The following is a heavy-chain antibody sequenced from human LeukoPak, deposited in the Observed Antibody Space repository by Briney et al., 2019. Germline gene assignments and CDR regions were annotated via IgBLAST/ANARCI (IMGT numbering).Heavy chain of an antibody. D-gene: IGHD6-6*01. V-gene: IGHV3-9*01. J-gene: IGHJ4*02. Sequence: GGSLRLSCAASGFTFDDYAMHWVRQAPGKGLEWVSGISWNSGSIGYADSVKGRFTISRDNAKNSLYLQMNSLRAEDTALYYCAKDMKPNLISAYSSSPGYFDCWGQGTLVTVSS. CDR3: AKDMKPNLISAYSSSPGYFDC. CDR1: GFTFDDYA. CDR2: ISWNSGSI.